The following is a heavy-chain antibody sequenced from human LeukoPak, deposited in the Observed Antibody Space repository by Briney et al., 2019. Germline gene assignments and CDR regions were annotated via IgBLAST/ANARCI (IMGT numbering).Heavy chain of an antibody. Sequence: SETLSLTCAVYGGSFSGYYWSWIRQPPGKGLEWIGEINHSGSTNYNPSLKSRVTISVDTSKNQFSLKLSSVTAADTAVYYCAAAAMQNDYWGQGTLVTVSS. V-gene: IGHV4-34*01. D-gene: IGHD2-2*01. CDR1: GGSFSGYY. J-gene: IGHJ4*02. CDR3: AAAAMQNDY. CDR2: INHSGST.